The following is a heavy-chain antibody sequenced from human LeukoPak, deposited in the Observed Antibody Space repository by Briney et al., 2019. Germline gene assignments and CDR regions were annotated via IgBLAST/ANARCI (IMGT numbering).Heavy chain of an antibody. Sequence: GGSLRLSCTASGFTFSDYSMNWVRQAPGKGLEWVSSISRRSRHVYYAGSVKGRFTISRDNAWNALYLQMNSLRAEDMAVYFCVRDLLGSGSTTAYLHHWGQGTLVTVSS. CDR2: ISRRSRHV. V-gene: IGHV3-21*01. CDR3: VRDLLGSGSTTAYLHH. J-gene: IGHJ1*01. CDR1: GFTFSDYS. D-gene: IGHD1-1*01.